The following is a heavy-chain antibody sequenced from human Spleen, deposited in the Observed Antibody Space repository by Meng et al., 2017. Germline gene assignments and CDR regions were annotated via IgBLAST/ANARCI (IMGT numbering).Heavy chain of an antibody. D-gene: IGHD3/OR15-3a*01. Sequence: GESLKISCAVSGFTFTYSAMSWVRQAPGKGLEWVAYIDISGENTRYAGSVKGRFTVSRDNSRSTLHLQMNSLRVEDTAVYYCASPVDSSVGYWGQGTLVTVSS. V-gene: IGHV3-23*05. CDR3: ASPVDSSVGY. CDR1: GFTFTYSA. CDR2: IDISGENT. J-gene: IGHJ4*02.